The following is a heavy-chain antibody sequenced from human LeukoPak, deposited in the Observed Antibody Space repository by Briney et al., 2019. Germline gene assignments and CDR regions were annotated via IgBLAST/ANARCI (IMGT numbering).Heavy chain of an antibody. J-gene: IGHJ4*02. D-gene: IGHD6-6*01. V-gene: IGHV3-23*01. CDR2: ISGSGGST. CDR1: GFTFSSYG. Sequence: PGGSLRLSCAASGFTFSSYGMSWVRQAPGKGLEWVSAISGSGGSTYYADSVKGRFTISRDNSKNTLYLQMNSLRAEDTAVYYCAARTPRSIAARPGDYWGQGTLVTVSS. CDR3: AARTPRSIAARPGDY.